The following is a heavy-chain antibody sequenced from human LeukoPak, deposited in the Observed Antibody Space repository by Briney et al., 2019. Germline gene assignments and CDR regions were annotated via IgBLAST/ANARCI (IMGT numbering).Heavy chain of an antibody. CDR2: ISSDSNYI. V-gene: IGHV3-21*01. CDR1: GFTFSSYS. J-gene: IGHJ3*02. D-gene: IGHD2-2*01. CDR3: ASRYCTSTSCYAFDI. Sequence: GGSLRLSCAASGFTFSSYSMNWVRQAPGKGLEWVSSISSDSNYIFYADSVQGRFTISRDNAENSLFLQMNSLRAEDMAVYYCASRYCTSTSCYAFDIWGQGTMVTVSS.